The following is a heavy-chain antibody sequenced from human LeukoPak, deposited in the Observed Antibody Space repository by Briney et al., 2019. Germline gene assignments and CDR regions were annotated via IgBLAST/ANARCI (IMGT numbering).Heavy chain of an antibody. D-gene: IGHD1-7*01. Sequence: SETLSLTCGVSGGSISDRSYYWSWIRQSPGKGLEWIGSIYSSGSTYYNPSLQSRVTIFKDTSENKFSLKLSSVTAADMAVYFCARARTRTFYFDYWGQGTLVTVSS. J-gene: IGHJ4*02. CDR1: GGSISDRSYY. CDR2: IYSSGST. CDR3: ARARTRTFYFDY. V-gene: IGHV4-39*01.